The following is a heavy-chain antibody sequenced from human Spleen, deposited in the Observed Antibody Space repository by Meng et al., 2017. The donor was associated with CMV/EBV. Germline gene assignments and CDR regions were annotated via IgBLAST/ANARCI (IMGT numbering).Heavy chain of an antibody. CDR1: GGSFSGYY. Sequence: SETLSLTCAVYGGSFSGYYWSWIRQPPGKGLEWIGEINHSRNTNYNPSLKSRVTISVDTSKNQFSLKLSSVTAAETAVYYCARGYDFWSGYYKTYYYYGMDVWGQGTTVTVSS. D-gene: IGHD3-3*01. V-gene: IGHV4-34*01. CDR3: ARGYDFWSGYYKTYYYYGMDV. CDR2: INHSRNT. J-gene: IGHJ6*02.